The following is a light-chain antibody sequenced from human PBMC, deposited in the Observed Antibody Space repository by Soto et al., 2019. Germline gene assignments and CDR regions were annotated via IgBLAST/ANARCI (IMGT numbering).Light chain of an antibody. CDR3: QQYGDWPPDT. V-gene: IGKV3-11*01. CDR1: LNVNSY. Sequence: VLTQSPATLSLSPGERATLSCRASLNVNSYLAWYQQKPGQAPRLVIYDASNRAPGIPARFSGSGSGTDFTLTISSLEPEDFAVYYCQQYGDWPPDTFGQGTKVEI. J-gene: IGKJ2*01. CDR2: DAS.